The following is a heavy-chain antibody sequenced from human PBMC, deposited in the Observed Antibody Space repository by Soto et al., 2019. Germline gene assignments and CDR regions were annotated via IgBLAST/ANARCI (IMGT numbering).Heavy chain of an antibody. CDR3: ARDSPPVDY. CDR1: GYTFSSYG. J-gene: IGHJ4*02. CDR2: ISAYNGNA. V-gene: IGHV1-18*01. Sequence: ASVKVSCKASGYTFSSYGISWVRQAPGQGLEWMGWISAYNGNAKYAQKIQGRVTMTTDTSTSTAYMELRSLRSDDTAVYYCARDSPPVDYWGQGTLVTVSS.